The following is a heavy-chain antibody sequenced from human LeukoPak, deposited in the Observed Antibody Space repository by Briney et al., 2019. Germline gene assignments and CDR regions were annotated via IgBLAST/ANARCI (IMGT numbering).Heavy chain of an antibody. Sequence: SVKVSCKASGGTFSNYAISWVRQAPGQGLEWLGGIIPIFGTANYAQKFQGRVTITTDESTSTAYMGLSSLRSEDTAVYYCARSLGDNWFDPWGQGTLVAVSS. CDR3: ARSLGDNWFDP. CDR1: GGTFSNYA. D-gene: IGHD3-16*01. J-gene: IGHJ5*02. V-gene: IGHV1-69*05. CDR2: IIPIFGTA.